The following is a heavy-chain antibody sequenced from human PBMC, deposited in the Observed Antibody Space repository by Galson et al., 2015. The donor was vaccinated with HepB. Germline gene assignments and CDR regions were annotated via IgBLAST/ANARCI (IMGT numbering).Heavy chain of an antibody. D-gene: IGHD3-22*01. CDR2: INTGNGNT. CDR1: GYSFTTYA. Sequence: SVKVSCKASGYSFTTYAIYWVRQAPGQRLEWMGWINTGNGNTRYSQKFQGRVTITRDTSASTAYMELSSLRSEDTAVYYCAREYYGSSGYYFRPNAFDFWGQGTMVTVSS. J-gene: IGHJ3*01. CDR3: AREYYGSSGYYFRPNAFDF. V-gene: IGHV1-3*04.